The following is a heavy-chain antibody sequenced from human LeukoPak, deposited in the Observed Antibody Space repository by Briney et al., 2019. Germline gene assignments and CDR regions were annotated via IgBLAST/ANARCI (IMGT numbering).Heavy chain of an antibody. J-gene: IGHJ4*02. CDR1: GYTFTSYD. D-gene: IGHD5-24*01. CDR3: AREGDGYTFDY. CDR2: MNPNSGGT. V-gene: IGHV1-2*02. Sequence: ASVKVSCKASGYTFTSYDINWVRQATGQGLEWMGWMNPNSGGTNYAQKFQGRVTMTRDTSISTAYMELSRLRSDDTAVYYCAREGDGYTFDYWGQGTLVTVSS.